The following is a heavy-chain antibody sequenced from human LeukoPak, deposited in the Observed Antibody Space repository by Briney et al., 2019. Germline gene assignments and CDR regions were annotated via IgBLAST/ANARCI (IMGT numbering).Heavy chain of an antibody. CDR1: GYTFTSYG. J-gene: IGHJ4*02. CDR3: ARDFAEKAAAGLAVDY. D-gene: IGHD6-13*01. V-gene: IGHV1-18*01. CDR2: ISAYNGNT. Sequence: ASVNVSCKASGYTFTSYGISWVRQAPGQGLEWMGWISAYNGNTNYAQKLQGRVTMTTDTSTSTAYMELRSLRSDDTAVYYCARDFAEKAAAGLAVDYWGQGTLVTVSS.